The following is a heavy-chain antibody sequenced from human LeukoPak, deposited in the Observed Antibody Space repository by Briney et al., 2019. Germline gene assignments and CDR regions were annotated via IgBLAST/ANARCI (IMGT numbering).Heavy chain of an antibody. J-gene: IGHJ5*02. D-gene: IGHD6-6*01. CDR1: GFTFSSYA. CDR3: ARSANPGVHDFDP. V-gene: IGHV3-48*02. CDR2: ISSSSKI. Sequence: GGSLRLSCAASGFTFSSYAVAWVRQTPGKGLEWLSYISSSSKINYADSVKGRFTISRDNAKNSLYLQMNSLRDEDTAVYYCARSANPGVHDFDPWGQGTLVTVSS.